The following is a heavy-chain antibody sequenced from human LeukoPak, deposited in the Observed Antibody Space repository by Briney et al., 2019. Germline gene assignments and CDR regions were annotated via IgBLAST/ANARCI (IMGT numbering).Heavy chain of an antibody. D-gene: IGHD3-10*01. CDR1: GFTFDDYA. CDR3: AKDRYNYGSGSFDY. J-gene: IGHJ4*02. CDR2: ISWNSGSI. Sequence: GGSLRLSCAASGFTFDDYAMHWVRQAPGKGLEWVSGISWNSGSIGYADSVKGRFTISRDNAKNSLYLQTNSLRAEDTALYCCAKDRYNYGSGSFDYRGQGTLVTVSS. V-gene: IGHV3-9*01.